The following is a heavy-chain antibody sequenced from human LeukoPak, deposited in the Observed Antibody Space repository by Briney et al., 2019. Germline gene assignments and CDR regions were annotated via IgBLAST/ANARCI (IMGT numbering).Heavy chain of an antibody. CDR3: ARILDSSWGELGY. V-gene: IGHV3-30*02. J-gene: IGHJ4*02. Sequence: GGSLRLSCAGSGFSFSSYGMHWVRQAPGKGLEWMAFIRSDGSNKYYADSVKGRFTISRDNSKNTLYLQMNSLRAEDTAVYYCARILDSSWGELGYWGQGTLVTVSS. CDR2: IRSDGSNK. D-gene: IGHD1-26*01. CDR1: GFSFSSYG.